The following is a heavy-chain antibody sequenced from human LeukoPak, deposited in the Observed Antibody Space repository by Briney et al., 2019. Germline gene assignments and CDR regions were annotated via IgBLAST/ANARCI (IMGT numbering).Heavy chain of an antibody. CDR1: GGSISRSSYY. V-gene: IGHV4-39*07. CDR2: IFYNGNT. J-gene: IGHJ4*02. CDR3: ARTPTGEYYFDS. D-gene: IGHD7-27*01. Sequence: SETLALTCTVSGGSISRSSYYWGWIRQPPGKGLEWIGNIFYNGNTNDNPSLKSRVTISMDTSKNQFSLKMSSVTAADTAIYYCARTPTGEYYFDSWGQGTLVTVSS.